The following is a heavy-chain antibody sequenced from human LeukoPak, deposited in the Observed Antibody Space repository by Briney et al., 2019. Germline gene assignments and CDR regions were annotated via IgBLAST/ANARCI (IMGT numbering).Heavy chain of an antibody. D-gene: IGHD2-8*01. J-gene: IGHJ4*02. V-gene: IGHV3-23*01. Sequence: GGSLRLSCAVSGFTFSSYAMSWVRQAPGKGLEWGSAISDTGATTYDADSVKGRFTISRDNSRSTLYLQMNSLRAEDTALYYCAKDTSIGRYCTNGVCSPLDYWGQGTLVTVSS. CDR2: ISDTGATT. CDR1: GFTFSSYA. CDR3: AKDTSIGRYCTNGVCSPLDY.